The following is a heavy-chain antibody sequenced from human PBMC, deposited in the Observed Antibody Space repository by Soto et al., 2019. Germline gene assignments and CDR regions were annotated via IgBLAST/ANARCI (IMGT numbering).Heavy chain of an antibody. CDR3: AGDPGSHGVSSGWSAY. CDR1: GYTFTNND. Sequence: ASVKVSCKASGYTFTNNDIKWVRQATGQGLEWMGWINPYSGNTGYAQKFQGRVTITTDDSTSTAYMELSSLRSEDTAVYYCAGDPGSHGVSSGWSAYWGQGTLVTVSS. J-gene: IGHJ4*02. V-gene: IGHV1-8*01. D-gene: IGHD6-19*01. CDR2: INPYSGNT.